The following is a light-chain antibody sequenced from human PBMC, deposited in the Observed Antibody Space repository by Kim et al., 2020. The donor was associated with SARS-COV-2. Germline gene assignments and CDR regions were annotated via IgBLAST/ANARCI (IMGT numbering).Light chain of an antibody. CDR3: QVWDSNSDHVV. V-gene: IGLV3-21*04. J-gene: IGLJ3*02. CDR1: RSGTES. CDR2: SDR. Sequence: APGQTAASTGEGNRSGTESVHWYQQRPGQAPVVVIYSDRERPSGIPGRFSGSNTGGKATLTLSGVEAGDEADYYCQVWDSNSDHVVFGGGTQLTVL.